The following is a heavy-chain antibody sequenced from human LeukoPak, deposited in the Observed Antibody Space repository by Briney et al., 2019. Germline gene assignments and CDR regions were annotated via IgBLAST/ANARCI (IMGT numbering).Heavy chain of an antibody. J-gene: IGHJ5*02. D-gene: IGHD2-21*01. CDR3: ARKSLRIGSNNWFDP. CDR1: GGSISSYY. CDR2: IYYSGST. Sequence: SETLSLTCTVSGGSISSYYWSWIRQPPGKGLEWIGYIYYSGSTNYNPSLKSRVTISVDTSKNQFSLKLSSVTAADTAVYFCARKSLRIGSNNWFDPWGQGTLVIVSS. V-gene: IGHV4-59*08.